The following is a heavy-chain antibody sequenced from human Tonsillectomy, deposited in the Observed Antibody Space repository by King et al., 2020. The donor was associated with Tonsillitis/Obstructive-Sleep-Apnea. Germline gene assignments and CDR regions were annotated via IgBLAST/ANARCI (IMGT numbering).Heavy chain of an antibody. CDR1: GGSISSYY. J-gene: IGHJ4*02. CDR3: ARTEATIVTHYFDK. CDR2: IYYSGST. D-gene: IGHD2/OR15-2a*01. Sequence: LQLQESGPGLVKPSETLSLTCTVSGGSISSYYWSWIRQPPGKGLEWIGYIYYSGSTNYNPSLKSRVTISVDTSKNQFSLKLSSVTAADTAVYYCARTEATIVTHYFDKWGQGTRVTVPS. V-gene: IGHV4-59*01.